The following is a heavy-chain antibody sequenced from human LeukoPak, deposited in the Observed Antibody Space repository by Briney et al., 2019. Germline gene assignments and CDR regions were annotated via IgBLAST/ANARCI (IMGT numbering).Heavy chain of an antibody. Sequence: GGSLRLSCAASGFPFSSYSMNWVRQAPGKGLEWVSSISSSSSYIYYADSVKGRFTISRDNAKNSLYLQMNSLRAEDTAVYYCAREWGIAVIDYWGQGTLVTVSS. J-gene: IGHJ4*02. CDR2: ISSSSSYI. CDR1: GFPFSSYS. CDR3: AREWGIAVIDY. V-gene: IGHV3-21*01. D-gene: IGHD6-19*01.